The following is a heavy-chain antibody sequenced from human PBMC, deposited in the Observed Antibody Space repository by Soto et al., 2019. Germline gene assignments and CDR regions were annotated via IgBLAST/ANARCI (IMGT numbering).Heavy chain of an antibody. V-gene: IGHV1-3*01. Sequence: ASVKISCKASGYTFTSYAMHWVRQATGQRLEWMGWINAGNGNTKYSQKFQGRVTITRDTSASTAYMELSSLRSEDTAVYYCARRLVVGAILRPRGQGTLVTVSS. CDR3: ARRLVVGAILRP. D-gene: IGHD1-26*01. J-gene: IGHJ5*02. CDR2: INAGNGNT. CDR1: GYTFTSYA.